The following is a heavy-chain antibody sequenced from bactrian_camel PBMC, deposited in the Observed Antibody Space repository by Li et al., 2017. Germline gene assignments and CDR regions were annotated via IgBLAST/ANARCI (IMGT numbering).Heavy chain of an antibody. CDR2: IYRGSGST. CDR3: IDTQLG. Sequence: QLVESGGGLVQAGGSLRLSCTASGYTYNTDCMARFRQAPGKEREGVANIYRGSGSTYYADSVKGRFTISRDNAKNTPYLQLNSLKPEDTAMYYCIDTQLGWGQGTQVTVS. J-gene: IGHJ4*01. D-gene: IGHD1*01. CDR1: GYTYNTDC. V-gene: IGHV3S25*01.